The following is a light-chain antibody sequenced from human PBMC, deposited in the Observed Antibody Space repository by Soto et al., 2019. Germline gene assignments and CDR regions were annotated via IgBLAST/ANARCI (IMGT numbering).Light chain of an antibody. J-gene: IGLJ3*02. CDR2: AVS. Sequence: QSALTQPPSASGSPGQSVTISCTGSSSDVGGYNYVSWYQHHPGKAPKLMIYAVSKRPSGVPDRFSGSKSGNTASLTISGLQAEDEADYYCCSFAGTYTWVFGGGTQLTVL. V-gene: IGLV2-11*01. CDR3: CSFAGTYTWV. CDR1: SSDVGGYNY.